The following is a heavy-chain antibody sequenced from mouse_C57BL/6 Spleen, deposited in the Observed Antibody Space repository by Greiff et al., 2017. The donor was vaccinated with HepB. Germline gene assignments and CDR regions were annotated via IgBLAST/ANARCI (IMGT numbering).Heavy chain of an antibody. D-gene: IGHD1-1*01. CDR1: GYAFSSSW. V-gene: IGHV1-82*01. CDR3: ARYYYGSSYAMDY. J-gene: IGHJ4*01. CDR2: IYPGDGDT. Sequence: SGPELVKPGASVKISCKASGYAFSSSWMNWVKQRPGKGLEWIGRIYPGDGDTNYNGKFKGKATLTADKSSSTAYMQLSSLTSEDSAVYFCARYYYGSSYAMDYWGQGTSVTVSS.